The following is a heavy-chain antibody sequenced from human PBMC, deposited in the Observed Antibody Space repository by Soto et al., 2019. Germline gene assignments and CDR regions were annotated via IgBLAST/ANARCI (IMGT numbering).Heavy chain of an antibody. V-gene: IGHV1-8*01. CDR1: GYTFTSYD. J-gene: IGHJ6*02. CDR3: ARRGYSSSWYYYYYYGMDV. CDR2: MNPNSGNT. D-gene: IGHD6-13*01. Sequence: QVQLVQSGAEVKKPGASVKVSCKASGYTFTSYDINWVRQATGQGLEWMGWMNPNSGNTGYAQKFQGRVTMTRNTSMSTAYMELSSLRSEDTAVYYCARRGYSSSWYYYYYYGMDVGGQGTTVTVSS.